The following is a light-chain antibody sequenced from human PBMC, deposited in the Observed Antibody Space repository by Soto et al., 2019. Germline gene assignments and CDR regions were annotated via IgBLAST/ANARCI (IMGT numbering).Light chain of an antibody. Sequence: DIQLTQIPSTLSASIGDRVTITCRASQSLSGWLAWYQQTPGKAPKLLISDAFRLESGVPSRFRGSGSGTEFSLTISSLQPGDSATFYCQQYASYPWTFGRGTKV. CDR1: QSLSGW. CDR3: QQYASYPWT. J-gene: IGKJ1*01. V-gene: IGKV1-5*01. CDR2: DAF.